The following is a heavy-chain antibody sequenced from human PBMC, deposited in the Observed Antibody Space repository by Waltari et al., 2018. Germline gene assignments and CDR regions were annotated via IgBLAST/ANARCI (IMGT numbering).Heavy chain of an antibody. CDR3: ANEARADKFYIDV. J-gene: IGHJ6*04. D-gene: IGHD1-26*01. V-gene: IGHV3-53*02. Sequence: EVQLLETGGELIQAGGSLRLSCAVSGFSIRGHYLSCVRQAPGQGLVLFADIAMAYNASYADSVKGRFTISRAPSLNTVFLQMRSLRVADSAVSFCANEARADKFYIDVWGSVTTFTVSS. CDR2: IAMAYNA. CDR1: GFSIRGHY.